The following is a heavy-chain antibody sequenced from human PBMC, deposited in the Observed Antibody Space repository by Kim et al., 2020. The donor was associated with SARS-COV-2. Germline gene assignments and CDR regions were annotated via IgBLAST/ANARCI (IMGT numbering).Heavy chain of an antibody. Sequence: ASVKVSCKASGYTFTSYYMHWVRQAPGQGLEWMGIINPSGGSTSYAQKFQGRVTMTRDTSTSTVYMELSSLRSEDTAVYYCARDYYGSGSYLRVEGVGDYWGQGTLVTVSS. J-gene: IGHJ4*02. CDR3: ARDYYGSGSYLRVEGVGDY. V-gene: IGHV1-46*01. D-gene: IGHD3-10*01. CDR2: INPSGGST. CDR1: GYTFTSYY.